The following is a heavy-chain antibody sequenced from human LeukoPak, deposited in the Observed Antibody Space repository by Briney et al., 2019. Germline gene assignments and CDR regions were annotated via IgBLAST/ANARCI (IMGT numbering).Heavy chain of an antibody. CDR3: APLRDYGDNSDAFNI. V-gene: IGHV3-48*03. CDR1: GVIFSDYE. D-gene: IGHD4-23*01. J-gene: IGHJ3*02. CDR2: ISSSSGTTM. Sequence: PGGSLRLSCAACGVIFSDYERNWVRQAPGKGLEWISYISSSSGTTMYYADSVKGRFTISRDNARNSLYLQMNSLRAEDTAVYYCAPLRDYGDNSDAFNIWGQGTMVTVSS.